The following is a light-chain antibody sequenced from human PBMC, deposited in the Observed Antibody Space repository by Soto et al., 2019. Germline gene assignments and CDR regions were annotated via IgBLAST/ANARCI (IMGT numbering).Light chain of an antibody. J-gene: IGKJ4*01. Sequence: DIQMTQSPSTLSAAIGDTVTISCRASQSIYKWLAWYQQKPQKAPKVLIFEAAGLESGVSSRFRGSGSGTEFTLTISGLQPDDIATYYSQQYNSFPLTFGGGTTVEL. CDR3: QQYNSFPLT. CDR2: EAA. CDR1: QSIYKW. V-gene: IGKV1-5*01.